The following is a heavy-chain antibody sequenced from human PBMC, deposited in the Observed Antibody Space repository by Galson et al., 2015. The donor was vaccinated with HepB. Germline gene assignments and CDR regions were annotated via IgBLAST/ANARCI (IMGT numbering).Heavy chain of an antibody. J-gene: IGHJ4*02. V-gene: IGHV1-69*13. CDR1: GGTFSSYA. D-gene: IGHD4-17*01. CDR2: IIPIFGTA. CDR3: ARGRLYGDSTPYFDY. Sequence: SVKVSCKASGGTFSSYAISWVRQAPGQRLEWMGGIIPIFGTANYAQKFQGRVTITADESTSTAYMELSSLRSEDTAVYYCARGRLYGDSTPYFDYWGQGTLVTVSS.